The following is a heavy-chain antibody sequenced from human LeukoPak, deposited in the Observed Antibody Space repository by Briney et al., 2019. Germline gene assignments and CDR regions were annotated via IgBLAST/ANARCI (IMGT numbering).Heavy chain of an antibody. CDR3: ARDLIPTYYYDSSGYNFDY. D-gene: IGHD3-22*01. V-gene: IGHV1-46*01. CDR1: VYTFTSYY. Sequence: ASVNVSRKASVYTFTSYYMHWVRPAPGQGRAWVGIINPSGGSTSNAQKFQGRVTMTRDTSTSTVYMELSSLRSEDTAVYYCARDLIPTYYYDSSGYNFDYWGQGTLVTVSS. J-gene: IGHJ4*02. CDR2: INPSGGST.